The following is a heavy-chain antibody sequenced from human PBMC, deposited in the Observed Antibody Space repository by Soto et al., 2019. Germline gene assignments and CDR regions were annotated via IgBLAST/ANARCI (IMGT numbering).Heavy chain of an antibody. CDR1: GYPFTDYY. CDR2: INPKSGGT. CDR3: ARDLSTSSRGPPFDP. J-gene: IGHJ5*02. V-gene: IGHV1-2*04. Sequence: ASVKVSCKASGYPFTDYYIHWVRQAPGQGPEWMGWINPKSGGTNYAQKFKAWVTMTRVASISTAYIELSGLKPDDTAVYYCARDLSTSSRGPPFDPWGQGTLVTVSS. D-gene: IGHD2-2*01.